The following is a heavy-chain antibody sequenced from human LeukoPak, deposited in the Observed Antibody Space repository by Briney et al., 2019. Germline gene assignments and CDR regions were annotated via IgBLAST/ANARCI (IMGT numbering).Heavy chain of an antibody. J-gene: IGHJ3*02. CDR2: IWSDEGKT. V-gene: IGHV3-33*03. CDR1: GLTFGNYG. Sequence: GGSLRLSCAASGLTFGNYGMNWVRQAPGKGLEWVGIIWSDEGKTTYADSVKGRFTISRDNSKNTLSLQMDSLRAEDTAVYYCARWALGRAGKGDALDIWGQGTMVIVSS. D-gene: IGHD6-13*01. CDR3: ARWALGRAGKGDALDI.